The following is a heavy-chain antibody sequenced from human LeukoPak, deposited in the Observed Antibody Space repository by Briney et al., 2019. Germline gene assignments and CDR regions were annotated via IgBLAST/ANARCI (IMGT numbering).Heavy chain of an antibody. D-gene: IGHD3-22*01. V-gene: IGHV3-7*01. Sequence: PGGSLRLSCAASGFTFSSYWMSWVRQAPGKGLEWVANIKQDGSEKYYVDSVKGRFTISRDNAKNSLYLQMNSLRAEDTAVYYCARVSSGYRAYYFDYWGQGTLVTVSS. CDR2: IKQDGSEK. CDR3: ARVSSGYRAYYFDY. CDR1: GFTFSSYW. J-gene: IGHJ4*02.